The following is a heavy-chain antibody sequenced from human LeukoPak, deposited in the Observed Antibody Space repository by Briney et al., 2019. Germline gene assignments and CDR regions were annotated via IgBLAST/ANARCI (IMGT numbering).Heavy chain of an antibody. Sequence: ASVKVSCKASGYIFTNFAISWVRQAPGQGLEWMGWISAYNGNTKYTQKLQGRVTMATDTSTSTAYMELRSLRSDDTAVYYCAKDPRHRLVWFGEETHFYYMDVWGKGTTVTISS. CDR2: ISAYNGNT. CDR3: AKDPRHRLVWFGEETHFYYMDV. D-gene: IGHD3-10*01. V-gene: IGHV1-18*01. CDR1: GYIFTNFA. J-gene: IGHJ6*03.